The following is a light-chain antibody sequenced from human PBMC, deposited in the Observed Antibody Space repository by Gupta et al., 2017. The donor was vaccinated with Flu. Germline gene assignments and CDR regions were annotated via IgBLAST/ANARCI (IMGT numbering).Light chain of an antibody. CDR1: SSDVGGYNY. CDR3: NSHADNNNFV. Sequence: QSALTQPPSASGSPGQSVTISCTGTSSDVGGYNYVSWYQQNPGKAPKLIIYEVTKRPSGVPDRFSGSKSGNTASLTVSGLQAEDEADYYCNSHADNNNFVFGTGTKVTVL. J-gene: IGLJ1*01. CDR2: EVT. V-gene: IGLV2-8*01.